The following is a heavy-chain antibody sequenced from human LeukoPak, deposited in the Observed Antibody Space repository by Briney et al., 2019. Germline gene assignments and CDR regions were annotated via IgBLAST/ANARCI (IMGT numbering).Heavy chain of an antibody. Sequence: ASVKVFRKASGYTFTSYGISWVRQAPGQGLEWMGWISGYNGNTNYAQKLQGRVTMTTDTSTSTTYMELRSLTSDDTAVYYCTREISGYDWGHFDYWGQGTLVTVSS. CDR3: TREISGYDWGHFDY. CDR1: GYTFTSYG. D-gene: IGHD5-12*01. J-gene: IGHJ4*02. V-gene: IGHV1-18*04. CDR2: ISGYNGNT.